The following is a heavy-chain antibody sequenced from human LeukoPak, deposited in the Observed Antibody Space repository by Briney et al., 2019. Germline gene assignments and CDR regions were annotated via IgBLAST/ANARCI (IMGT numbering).Heavy chain of an antibody. J-gene: IGHJ4*02. CDR2: MNPNSGNT. CDR3: ARATGYSGYDFDY. V-gene: IGHV1-8*01. Sequence: GASVKVYCKASGYTFTRYDINWVRQATGQGLEWMGWMNPNSGNTGYAQKFQGRVTMTRNTSISTAYMELSSLRSEDTAVYYCARATGYSGYDFDYWGQGTLVTVSS. D-gene: IGHD5-12*01. CDR1: GYTFTRYD.